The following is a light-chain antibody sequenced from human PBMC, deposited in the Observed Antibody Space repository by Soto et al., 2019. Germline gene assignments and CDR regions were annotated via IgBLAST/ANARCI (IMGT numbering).Light chain of an antibody. CDR3: RQSYSSLVYT. CDR1: QNIGTY. Sequence: DIQMTQSPSSLSASVGDRVTITCRASQNIGTYLNWYQQKPGKAPTVLIYTASTLQSGVPSRFSGSGSGTDFTLTINSLQPEDSATYYCRQSYSSLVYTFGPGTKLEIK. J-gene: IGKJ2*01. CDR2: TAS. V-gene: IGKV1-39*01.